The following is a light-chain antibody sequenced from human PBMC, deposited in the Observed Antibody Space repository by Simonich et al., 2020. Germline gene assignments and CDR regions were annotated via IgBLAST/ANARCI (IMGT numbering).Light chain of an antibody. J-gene: IGKJ2*01. Sequence: DIVMTQSPDSLAVSLGERATINCKSNQSVLYSSNNKNYLAWYQQKPGQPPKLLIYWASTRVSGVPDRFSGSGSGTDFTLTISSLQAEDVAVYFCQQYYSTPPYTFGQGTKLEIK. CDR2: WAS. CDR1: QSVLYSSNNKNY. CDR3: QQYYSTPPYT. V-gene: IGKV4-1*01.